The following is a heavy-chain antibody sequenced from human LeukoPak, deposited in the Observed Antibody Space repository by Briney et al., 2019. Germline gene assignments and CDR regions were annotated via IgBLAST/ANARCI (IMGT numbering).Heavy chain of an antibody. CDR3: ARDRPLPDDSRTFDY. D-gene: IGHD3-22*01. Sequence: PGGSLRLSCAASGFTFSDYEMHWVRQAPGKGLEWVSYISSSGSAIYYAGSVRGRFTISRDNAKSSLYLQMNSLRAEDTAVYYCARDRPLPDDSRTFDYWGQGTLVTVSS. CDR1: GFTFSDYE. V-gene: IGHV3-48*03. CDR2: ISSSGSAI. J-gene: IGHJ4*02.